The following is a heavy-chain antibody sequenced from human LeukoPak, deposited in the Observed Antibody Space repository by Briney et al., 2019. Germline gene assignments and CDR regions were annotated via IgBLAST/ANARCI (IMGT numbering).Heavy chain of an antibody. CDR2: IYSGGST. D-gene: IGHD3-9*01. Sequence: GGSLRLSCAASGFTVSSNYMSWVRQAPGKGLEWVSVIYSGGSTYYADSVKGRFTISRDNSKNTLYLQMNSLRAEDTAVYYCAREYYDILTGPDAFYIWGQGTMVTVSS. V-gene: IGHV3-66*01. J-gene: IGHJ3*02. CDR3: AREYYDILTGPDAFYI. CDR1: GFTVSSNY.